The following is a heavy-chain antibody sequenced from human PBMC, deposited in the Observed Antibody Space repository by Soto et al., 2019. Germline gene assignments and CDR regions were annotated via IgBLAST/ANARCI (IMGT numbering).Heavy chain of an antibody. CDR2: FWSDGTNK. Sequence: QVQLVESGGGVVQPGRSLRLSCAASGFTFSNYGMHWVRQAPGKGLEWVAVFWSDGTNKYYTDSVKGRFTISRDNSKSTLYLQMKSLRAEDTAVYYCARDVDTSSHYGWFDPWGQGTLVTVSS. D-gene: IGHD2-2*01. J-gene: IGHJ5*02. CDR1: GFTFSNYG. V-gene: IGHV3-33*01. CDR3: ARDVDTSSHYGWFDP.